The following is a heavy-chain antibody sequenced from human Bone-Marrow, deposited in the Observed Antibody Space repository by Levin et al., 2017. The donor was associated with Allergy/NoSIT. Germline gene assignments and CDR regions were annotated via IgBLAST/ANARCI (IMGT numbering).Heavy chain of an antibody. J-gene: IGHJ3*02. Sequence: NPSETLSLTCIVSGAPITSKTFYWGWIRQPPGKGLEWIATIYYSGTTYYNPSLTSRVTVSLDTPKNQFFLNLTSVSAADTAMYYCGRQTWLKAFDIWGQGTMLTVSS. CDR1: GAPITSKTFY. V-gene: IGHV4-39*01. CDR2: IYYSGTT. D-gene: IGHD5-12*01. CDR3: GRQTWLKAFDI.